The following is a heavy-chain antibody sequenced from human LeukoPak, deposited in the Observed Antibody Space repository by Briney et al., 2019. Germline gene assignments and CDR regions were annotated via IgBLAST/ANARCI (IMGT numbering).Heavy chain of an antibody. D-gene: IGHD6-13*01. CDR1: GGSISSGGYS. J-gene: IGHJ4*02. V-gene: IGHV4-30-2*01. Sequence: PSETLSLTCAASGGSISSGGYSWSWIRQPPGKGLEWIGNIYHSGSTYYNSSLKSRVSISVDRSKNQFSLKLTSVTAADTAVYYCAREGQLAFDFWGQGTLVTVSS. CDR3: AREGQLAFDF. CDR2: IYHSGST.